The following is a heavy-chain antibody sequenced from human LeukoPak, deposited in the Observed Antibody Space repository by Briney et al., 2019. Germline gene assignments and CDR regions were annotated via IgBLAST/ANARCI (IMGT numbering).Heavy chain of an antibody. CDR1: GFTLSSYC. CDR2: IKKDGSEK. Sequence: GGSLRLSCAASGFTLSSYCMSWVRQAPGKGLEGVANIKKDGSEKYCVDSVKGRFTISRDNAKKSLYLQMNSLGAEDTAVYYCARHLSGITGYTYGRGIDYWDQGTLLTVSS. V-gene: IGHV3-7*01. J-gene: IGHJ4*02. CDR3: ARHLSGITGYTYGRGIDY. D-gene: IGHD5-18*01.